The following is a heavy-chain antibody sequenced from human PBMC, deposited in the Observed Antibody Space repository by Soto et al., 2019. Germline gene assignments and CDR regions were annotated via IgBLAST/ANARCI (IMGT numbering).Heavy chain of an antibody. J-gene: IGHJ4*02. CDR2: ISGSGGST. CDR1: GFTFSSYA. V-gene: IGHV3-23*01. Sequence: GGSLRLSCAASGFTFSSYAMRWVRQAPGKGLEWVSAISGSGGSTYYADSVKGRFTISRDNSKNTLYLQMNSLRAEDTAVYYCSKGNLAYSSSPPVGYWGQGTLVTVSS. CDR3: SKGNLAYSSSPPVGY. D-gene: IGHD6-6*01.